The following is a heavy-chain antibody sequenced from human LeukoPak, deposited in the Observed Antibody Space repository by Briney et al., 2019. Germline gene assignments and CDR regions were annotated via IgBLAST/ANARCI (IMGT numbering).Heavy chain of an antibody. CDR3: AKGETVSSEFDY. CDR1: GFTFSSYD. Sequence: PGGSLRLSCAASGFTFSSYDMSWVRQAPGKGLEWVSAICGSGGSTYYADSVKGWFTISRDNSKNTLYLQMNSLRAEDTAVYYCAKGETVSSEFDYGGQGTLVTVSS. V-gene: IGHV3-23*01. D-gene: IGHD4-11*01. J-gene: IGHJ4*02. CDR2: ICGSGGST.